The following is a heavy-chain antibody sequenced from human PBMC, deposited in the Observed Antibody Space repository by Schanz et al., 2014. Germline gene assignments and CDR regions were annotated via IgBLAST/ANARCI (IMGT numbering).Heavy chain of an antibody. V-gene: IGHV3-72*01. CDR1: GFTFNNFG. CDR2: ITNKPNNYNT. D-gene: IGHD3-16*01. J-gene: IGHJ4*02. Sequence: VQLVESGGGLVKPGGSLRLSCAASGFTFNNFGMNWVRQAPGKGLEWVGRITNKPNNYNTEYAASVKGRFTISRDDSRNSLYLQMSSLKTEDTAVYYCVRLDVHDYWGQGTLVTVSA. CDR3: VRLDVHDY.